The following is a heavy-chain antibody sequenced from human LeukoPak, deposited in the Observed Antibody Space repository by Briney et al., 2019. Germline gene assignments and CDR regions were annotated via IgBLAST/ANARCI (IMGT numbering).Heavy chain of an antibody. CDR1: GFTFDDYG. CDR2: ISWNSGSI. J-gene: IGHJ5*02. V-gene: IGHV3-9*01. Sequence: GGSLRLSCAASGFTFDDYGMHWVRHAPGKGLEWVSGISWNSGSIGYADSVEGRFTISRDNAKNTLYLQMNSLRAEDTAVYYCARDVAAEDWFDPWGQGTLVTVSS. CDR3: ARDVAAEDWFDP. D-gene: IGHD6-13*01.